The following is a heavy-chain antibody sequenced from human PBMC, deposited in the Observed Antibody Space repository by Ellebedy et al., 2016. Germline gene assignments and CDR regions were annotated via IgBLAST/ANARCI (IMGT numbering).Heavy chain of an antibody. J-gene: IGHJ4*02. CDR1: GYTFTSYG. CDR3: ARASLGRDGYNSFDY. CDR2: ISAYNGNT. D-gene: IGHD5-24*01. V-gene: IGHV1-18*01. Sequence: ASVKVSCKASGYTFTSYGITWVRQAPGQGLEWMGWISAYNGNTNYAQKFQGRVTMTTDTSTSTAYMELRSLRSDDTAVYYCARASLGRDGYNSFDYWGQGTLVTVSS.